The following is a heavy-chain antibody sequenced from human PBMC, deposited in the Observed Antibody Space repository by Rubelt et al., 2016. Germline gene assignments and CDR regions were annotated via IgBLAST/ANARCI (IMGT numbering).Heavy chain of an antibody. J-gene: IGHJ4*02. Sequence: QVQLQESGPGLVKPSETLSLTCTVSGGSINSYYWSWIRQPPGKGLEWIGHIDYSGSTNYNPSPNRRVTISVDTSKNQFSLKLNSVTAADTAVYYCARSGKQWDALDYWGQGTLVTVSS. D-gene: IGHD6-19*01. CDR3: ARSGKQWDALDY. CDR1: GGSINSYY. CDR2: IDYSGST. V-gene: IGHV4-59*08.